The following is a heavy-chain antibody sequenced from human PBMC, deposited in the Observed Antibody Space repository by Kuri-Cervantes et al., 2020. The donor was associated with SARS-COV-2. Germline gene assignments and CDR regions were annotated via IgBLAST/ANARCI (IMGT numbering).Heavy chain of an antibody. CDR3: ARGGSSGTLYY. Sequence: SETLSLTCTVSGGSISSGSYYWSWIRQPAGKGLEWIGYIYTSGSTNYNPSLKSRVTISVDTSKNRFSLKLSSVTAADTAVYYCARGGSSGTLYYWGQGTLVTVSS. V-gene: IGHV4-61*09. D-gene: IGHD3-22*01. CDR1: GGSISSGSYY. J-gene: IGHJ4*02. CDR2: IYTSGST.